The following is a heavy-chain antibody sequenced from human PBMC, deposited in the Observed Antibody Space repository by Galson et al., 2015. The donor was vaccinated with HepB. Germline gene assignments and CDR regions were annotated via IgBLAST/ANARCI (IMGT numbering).Heavy chain of an antibody. J-gene: IGHJ4*02. Sequence: SLRLSCAASGFTFSSYGMHWVRQAPGKGLEWVAVISYDGSNKYYADFVKGRFTISRDNSKNTLYLQMNSLRAEDTAVYYCANGSSGYPYYFDYWGQGTLVTVSS. D-gene: IGHD3-22*01. V-gene: IGHV3-30*18. CDR3: ANGSSGYPYYFDY. CDR1: GFTFSSYG. CDR2: ISYDGSNK.